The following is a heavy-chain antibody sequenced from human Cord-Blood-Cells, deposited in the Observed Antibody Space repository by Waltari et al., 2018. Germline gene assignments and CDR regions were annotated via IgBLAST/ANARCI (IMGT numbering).Heavy chain of an antibody. CDR2: IYHSGST. D-gene: IGHD2-21*01. CDR1: GGSISSGGYS. Sequence: QLQLQESGSGLVKPSQTLSLTCAVSGGSISSGGYSWSWIRQPPGKGLEWIGYIYHSGSTYYNPSLKSRVTISVDRSKNQFSLKLSSVTAADTAVYYCARVRGGDPYWYFDLWGRGTLVTVSS. V-gene: IGHV4-30-2*01. J-gene: IGHJ2*01. CDR3: ARVRGGDPYWYFDL.